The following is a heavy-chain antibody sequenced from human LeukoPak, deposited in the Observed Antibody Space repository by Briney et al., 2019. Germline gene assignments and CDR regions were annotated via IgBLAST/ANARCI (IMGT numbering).Heavy chain of an antibody. D-gene: IGHD4-23*01. Sequence: SETLSLTCAVYGGSFSGYYWSWIRQPPGKGLEWIREINHSGSTNYNPSLKSRVTISVDTSKNQFSLKLSSVTAADTAVYYCARMTTVVTRTYYYYYGMDVWGQGTTVTVSS. V-gene: IGHV4-34*01. CDR3: ARMTTVVTRTYYYYYGMDV. CDR1: GGSFSGYY. J-gene: IGHJ6*02. CDR2: INHSGST.